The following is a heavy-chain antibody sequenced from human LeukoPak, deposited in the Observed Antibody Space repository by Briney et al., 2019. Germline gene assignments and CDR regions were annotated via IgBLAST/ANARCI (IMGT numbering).Heavy chain of an antibody. Sequence: SGGSLRLSCAASGFTFSSYGMHWVRQAPGKGLEWVAFIRYDGSNKYYADSVKGRFTISRDNSKNTLYLQVNSLRAEDTAVYYCAKCGLLYSSSWYFDYWGQGTLVTVSS. D-gene: IGHD6-13*01. CDR3: AKCGLLYSSSWYFDY. V-gene: IGHV3-30*02. CDR1: GFTFSSYG. J-gene: IGHJ4*02. CDR2: IRYDGSNK.